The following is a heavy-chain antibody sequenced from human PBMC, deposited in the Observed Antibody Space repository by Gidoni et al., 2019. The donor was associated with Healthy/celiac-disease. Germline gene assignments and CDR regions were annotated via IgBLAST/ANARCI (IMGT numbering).Heavy chain of an antibody. V-gene: IGHV4-38-2*01. CDR2: IYHSGST. D-gene: IGHD4-17*01. CDR1: GYSISSGYY. Sequence: QVQLQESGPGLVKPSETLSLTCAVSGYSISSGYYWGWIRQPPGKGLEWIGSIYHSGSTYYNPSLKSRVTISVDTSKNQFSLKLSSVTAADTAVYYCARVSLEDYGDLGIDYWGQGTLVTVSS. J-gene: IGHJ4*02. CDR3: ARVSLEDYGDLGIDY.